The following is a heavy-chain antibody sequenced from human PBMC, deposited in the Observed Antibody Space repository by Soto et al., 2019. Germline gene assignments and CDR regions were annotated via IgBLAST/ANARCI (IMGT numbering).Heavy chain of an antibody. V-gene: IGHV5-51*01. CDR2: IYPGDSDT. D-gene: IGHD6-19*01. CDR3: ARPRYSSGWYKYFDY. Sequence: ESLKISCKGSGYSFTSYWIGWVRQMPGKGLEWMGIIYPGDSDTRYSPSFQGQVTISADKSISTAYLQWSSLKASDTAMYYCARPRYSSGWYKYFDYWGQGTMVTVSS. J-gene: IGHJ4*02. CDR1: GYSFTSYW.